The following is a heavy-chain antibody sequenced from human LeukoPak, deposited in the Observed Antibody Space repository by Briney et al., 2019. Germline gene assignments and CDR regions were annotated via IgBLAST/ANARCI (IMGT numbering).Heavy chain of an antibody. Sequence: PGGSLRLSCVVSGFDLSDYYMSWIRQAPGKGLEWISYISGSGGNIYFADSVKGRFTMSRDNARGSVYLQMNSLRADDTAIYYCARRRDYFDYWGQGTLATVSS. CDR3: ARRRDYFDY. CDR2: ISGSGGNI. CDR1: GFDLSDYY. V-gene: IGHV3-11*01. J-gene: IGHJ4*02.